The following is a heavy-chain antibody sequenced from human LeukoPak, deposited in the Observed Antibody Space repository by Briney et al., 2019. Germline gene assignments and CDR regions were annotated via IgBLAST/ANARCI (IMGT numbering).Heavy chain of an antibody. Sequence: GASVKVSCKASGYTFTNYGISWVRQAPGQGLEWMGWISAYNGNTNYAQKIQGRVTMTTDTSTSTAYMELRSLRSDDTALYYCARGGSSWYSGPGDYWGQGTLVTVSS. CDR1: GYTFTNYG. CDR2: ISAYNGNT. CDR3: ARGGSSWYSGPGDY. D-gene: IGHD6-13*01. V-gene: IGHV1-18*01. J-gene: IGHJ4*02.